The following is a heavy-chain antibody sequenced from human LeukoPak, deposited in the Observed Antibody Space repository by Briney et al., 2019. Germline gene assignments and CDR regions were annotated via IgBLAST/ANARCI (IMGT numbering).Heavy chain of an antibody. CDR2: IWSDGSNK. V-gene: IGHV3-33*01. CDR3: ARGSYAYYYAMDV. D-gene: IGHD4-17*01. J-gene: IGHJ6*02. CDR1: GLTFSSYG. Sequence: PGGSLRLSCAASGLTFSSYGMHWVRQAPGKGLEWVAVIWSDGSNKYYTESVKGRFTISRDNSKSTLNLQTNSLRAEDTAAYYCARGSYAYYYAMDVWGQGTTVTVSS.